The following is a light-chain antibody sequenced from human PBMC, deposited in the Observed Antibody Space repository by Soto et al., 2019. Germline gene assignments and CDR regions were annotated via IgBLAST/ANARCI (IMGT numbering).Light chain of an antibody. Sequence: QSALTQPASVSGSPGQSIAIPCTGTSSEVGGYNYVSWYQQHPGKAPKLMVYDVNDRPSGVSDRFSGSKSGNTASLTISGLQAEDEADYYCSSYTSSSTYVFGTGTKVTVL. CDR1: SSEVGGYNY. CDR3: SSYTSSSTYV. CDR2: DVN. V-gene: IGLV2-14*01. J-gene: IGLJ1*01.